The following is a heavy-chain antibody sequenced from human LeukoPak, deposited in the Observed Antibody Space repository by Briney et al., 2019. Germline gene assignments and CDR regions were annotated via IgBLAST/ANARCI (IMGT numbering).Heavy chain of an antibody. Sequence: ASVKVSCKASGYTFTCYYMHWVRQAPGQGLEWMGWINPNSGGTNYVQKLQGRVTMTTDTSTSTAYMELRSLRSDDTAVYYCARKSFLRGRYRPDDALDIWGQGTMVTVSS. J-gene: IGHJ3*02. CDR3: ARKSFLRGRYRPDDALDI. CDR2: INPNSGGT. D-gene: IGHD3-16*02. CDR1: GYTFTCYY. V-gene: IGHV1-2*02.